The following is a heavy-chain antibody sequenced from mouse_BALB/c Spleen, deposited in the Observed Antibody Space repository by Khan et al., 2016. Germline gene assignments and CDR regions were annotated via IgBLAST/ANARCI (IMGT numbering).Heavy chain of an antibody. CDR3: ARGGY. CDR2: ILPGSGST. Sequence: QVQLQQSGAELMKPGASVKISCKASGYTFSSYWLEWVKERPGHGLEWIGEILPGSGSTNYHEKFKGKATFTAETSSNTASMQLSSLTSEDYAVYYCARGGYWGQGTLVTVSA. J-gene: IGHJ3*02. CDR1: GYTFSSYW. V-gene: IGHV1-9*01.